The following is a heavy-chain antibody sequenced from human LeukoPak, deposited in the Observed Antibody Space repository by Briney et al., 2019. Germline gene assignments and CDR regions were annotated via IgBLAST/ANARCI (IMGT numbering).Heavy chain of an antibody. Sequence: SETLSLTCAVYGGSFSGYYWSWIRQPPGKGLEWIGEINHSGGTNYNPSLKSRVTISVDTSKNQFSLKLSSVTAADTAVYYCARGQWSPIYFDYWGQGTLVTVSS. D-gene: IGHD2-15*01. CDR3: ARGQWSPIYFDY. J-gene: IGHJ4*02. V-gene: IGHV4-34*01. CDR1: GGSFSGYY. CDR2: INHSGGT.